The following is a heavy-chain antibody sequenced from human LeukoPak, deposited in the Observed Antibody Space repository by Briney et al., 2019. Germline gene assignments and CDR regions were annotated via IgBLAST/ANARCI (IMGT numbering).Heavy chain of an antibody. J-gene: IGHJ4*02. D-gene: IGHD4-17*01. CDR3: ARAGYGDSDFDY. Sequence: SETLSLTCTVSGYSISTSYYWGWIRQPPGKGLEWIGSIYHSGNTYYNPSLKSRVTISVDTSKSQFSLKLNSVTAADTAVCYCARAGYGDSDFDYWGQGTLVTVSS. CDR2: IYHSGNT. V-gene: IGHV4-38-2*02. CDR1: GYSISTSYY.